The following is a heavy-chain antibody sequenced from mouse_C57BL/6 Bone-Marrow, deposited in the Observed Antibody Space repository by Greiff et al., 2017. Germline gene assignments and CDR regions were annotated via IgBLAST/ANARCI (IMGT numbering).Heavy chain of an antibody. V-gene: IGHV1-69*01. D-gene: IGHD1-1*01. Sequence: QVQLQQSGAELVMPGASVQLSCKASGYTFTSYWMHWVKQRPGQGLELIGEIDPSDSYTNYNQKFKGKSTLTVDKSSSTAYMQLSSLTSEDSAVYYWAREDYYGSSYIFDYWGQGTTLTVSS. J-gene: IGHJ2*01. CDR3: AREDYYGSSYIFDY. CDR1: GYTFTSYW. CDR2: IDPSDSYT.